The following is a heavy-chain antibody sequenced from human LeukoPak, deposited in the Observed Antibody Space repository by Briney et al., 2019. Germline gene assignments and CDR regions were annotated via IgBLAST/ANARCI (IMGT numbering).Heavy chain of an antibody. CDR2: IWYDGSDK. J-gene: IGHJ4*02. CDR1: GFTFSSYG. D-gene: IGHD3-10*01. CDR3: ARSAYYGSGSYYPFDY. V-gene: IGHV3-33*01. Sequence: GRSLRLSCATSGFTFSSYGMHWVRQAPGKGLEWVAVIWYDGSDKYYADSVKGRFSISRDNSKNTLYLQMNSLRAEDTAVYYCARSAYYGSGSYYPFDYWGQGTLVTVSS.